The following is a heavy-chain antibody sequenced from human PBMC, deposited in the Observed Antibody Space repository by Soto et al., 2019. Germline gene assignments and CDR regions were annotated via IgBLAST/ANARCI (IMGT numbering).Heavy chain of an antibody. J-gene: IGHJ5*02. CDR2: IYYSGST. V-gene: IGHV4-31*03. CDR1: GGSISSGGYY. Sequence: PSETLSLTCTVSGGSISSGGYYWSWIRQHPGKGLEWIGYIYYSGSTYYNPSLKSRVTISVDTSKNQFSLKLSSVTAADTAVYYCARGTPTAQYSGYAGVDPWGQGTLVTVSS. D-gene: IGHD5-12*01. CDR3: ARGTPTAQYSGYAGVDP.